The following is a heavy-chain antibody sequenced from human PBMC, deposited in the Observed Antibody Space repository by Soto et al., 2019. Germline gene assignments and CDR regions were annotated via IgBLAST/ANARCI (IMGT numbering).Heavy chain of an antibody. CDR3: ARAFFYQGRDSRGYSFEAFDF. J-gene: IGHJ3*01. V-gene: IGHV1-18*01. CDR1: GYTFTSSG. CDR2: ISAHTGSS. D-gene: IGHD3-22*01. Sequence: QVQLVQSGAEVKKPGASVKVSCKASGYTFTSSGMSWVRQAPGQGLEWMGWISAHTGSSECAQRFQGRVTMTTDRSTSTAYMERRSLRSDETAVYYCARAFFYQGRDSRGYSFEAFDFWGPGTLVTVSS.